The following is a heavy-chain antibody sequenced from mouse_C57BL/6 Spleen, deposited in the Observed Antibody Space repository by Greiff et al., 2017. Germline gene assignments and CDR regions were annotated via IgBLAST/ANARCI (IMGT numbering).Heavy chain of an antibody. J-gene: IGHJ2*01. Sequence: VQRVESGPGLVQPSQSLSITCTVSGFSLTSYGVHWVRQSPGKGLEWLGVIWRGGSTDYNAAFMSRLSITKDNSKSQVFFKMNSLQANDTAIYYSAKNGNYSNYDDLDYWGQGTTLTVSS. D-gene: IGHD2-5*01. CDR1: GFSLTSYG. CDR2: IWRGGST. CDR3: AKNGNYSNYDDLDY. V-gene: IGHV2-5*01.